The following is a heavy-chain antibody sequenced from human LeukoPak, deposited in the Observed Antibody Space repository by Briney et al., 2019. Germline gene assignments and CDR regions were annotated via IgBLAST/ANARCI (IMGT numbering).Heavy chain of an antibody. J-gene: IGHJ6*02. CDR3: ARGACSSTSCYRQRYYYYYGMDV. Sequence: PSETLSLTCAVYGGSFSGYYWSWIRQPPGKGLEWIGEINHSGSTNYNPSLKSRVTISVDTSKNQFSLKLSSVTAADTAVYYCARGACSSTSCYRQRYYYYYGMDVWGQGTTVTVS. V-gene: IGHV4-34*01. CDR2: INHSGST. D-gene: IGHD2-2*01. CDR1: GGSFSGYY.